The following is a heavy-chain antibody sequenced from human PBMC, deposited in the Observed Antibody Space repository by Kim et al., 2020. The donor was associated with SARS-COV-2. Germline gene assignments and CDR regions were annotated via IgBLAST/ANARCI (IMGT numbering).Heavy chain of an antibody. J-gene: IGHJ2*01. CDR2: K. CDR3: AKDHVGRYYDL. V-gene: IGHV3-33*06. D-gene: IGHD7-27*01. Sequence: KYYADSVKGRFTISRDNSKNTLYLQMKSLRAEDTAVYYCAKDHVGRYYDLWGRGTLVTVSS.